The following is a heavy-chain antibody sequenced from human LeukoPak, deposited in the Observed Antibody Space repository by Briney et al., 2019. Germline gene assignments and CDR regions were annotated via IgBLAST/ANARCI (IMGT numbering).Heavy chain of an antibody. Sequence: PSETLSLTCTVSGGSISSSSYYWGWIRQPPGRGLEWIGSIYYSGSTYYYPSLKSRVTISVGTSKNQFSLKLSSVTAADTAVYYCARVLRYYDILTGYYPAPKFDYWGQGTLVTVSS. J-gene: IGHJ4*02. CDR3: ARVLRYYDILTGYYPAPKFDY. D-gene: IGHD3-9*01. CDR2: IYYSGST. V-gene: IGHV4-39*07. CDR1: GGSISSSSYY.